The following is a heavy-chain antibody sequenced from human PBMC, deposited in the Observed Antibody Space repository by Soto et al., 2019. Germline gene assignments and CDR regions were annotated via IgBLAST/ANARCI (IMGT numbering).Heavy chain of an antibody. V-gene: IGHV4-30-4*01. CDR2: IYYSGTT. Sequence: SETLSLTCTVSGGSISSGDYYWSWVRQPPGKGLEWIAYIYYSGTTYYNPSLKSRVTMSRDTSKNQFSLRLSSVTAADTAVYYCARSMHYSDGSNYSPFDYWGQGTLVTVSS. J-gene: IGHJ4*02. D-gene: IGHD3-22*01. CDR3: ARSMHYSDGSNYSPFDY. CDR1: GGSISSGDYY.